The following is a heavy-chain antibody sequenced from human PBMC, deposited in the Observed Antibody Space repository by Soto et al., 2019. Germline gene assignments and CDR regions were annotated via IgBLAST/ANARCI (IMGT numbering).Heavy chain of an antibody. CDR2: INPNSGGT. Sequence: ASVKVSCKASGYTFTGYYMHWVRQAPGQGLEWMGWINPNSGGTNYAQKFQGWVTMTRDTSISTAYMELSRLRSDDTAVYYCARGMNRYSSSSLSYYYYGMAVWSQGSTVTVS. CDR1: GYTFTGYY. V-gene: IGHV1-2*04. CDR3: ARGMNRYSSSSLSYYYYGMAV. J-gene: IGHJ6*02. D-gene: IGHD6-6*01.